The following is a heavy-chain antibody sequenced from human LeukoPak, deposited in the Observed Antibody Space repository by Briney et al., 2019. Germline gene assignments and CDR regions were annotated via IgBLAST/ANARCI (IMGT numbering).Heavy chain of an antibody. CDR1: SGSISSGDYY. V-gene: IGHV4-30-4*08. CDR2: IYYSGST. CDR3: ARYSSSWPAAGYYYMDV. Sequence: SQTLSLTCTVSSGSISSGDYYWRWIRQPPGTGLEWLGYIYYSGSTYYNPSLKSRVTISVDTSKNQFSLKLSSVTAADTAVYYCARYSSSWPAAGYYYMDVWGKGTTVTVSS. D-gene: IGHD6-13*01. J-gene: IGHJ6*03.